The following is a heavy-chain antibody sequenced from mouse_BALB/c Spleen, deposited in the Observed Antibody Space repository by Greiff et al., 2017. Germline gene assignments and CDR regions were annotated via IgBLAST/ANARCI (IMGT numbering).Heavy chain of an antibody. CDR2: ISSGGSYT. J-gene: IGHJ2*01. V-gene: IGHV5-6-4*01. Sequence: EVKVVESGGGLVKPGGSLKLSCAASGFTFSSYTMSWVRQTPEKRLEWVATISSGGSYTYYPDSVKGRFTISRDNAKNTLYLQMSSLKSEDTAMYYCTRAELGRQGYFDYWGQGTTLTVSS. CDR3: TRAELGRQGYFDY. D-gene: IGHD4-1*01. CDR1: GFTFSSYT.